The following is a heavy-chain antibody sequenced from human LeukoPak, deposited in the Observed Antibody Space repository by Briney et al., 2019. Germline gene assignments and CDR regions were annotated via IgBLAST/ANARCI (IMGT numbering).Heavy chain of an antibody. D-gene: IGHD5/OR15-5a*01. J-gene: IGHJ4*02. CDR3: ARAVSTSGPYYFDY. Sequence: ASLKVSCKASGYTLTGYYMHWVRQAPGQGLEWMGWINPNSGGTNYAQKFQGRVTMTRDTSISTAYMELSRLRSDDTAVYYCARAVSTSGPYYFDYWGQGTLVTVSS. CDR2: INPNSGGT. V-gene: IGHV1-2*02. CDR1: GYTLTGYY.